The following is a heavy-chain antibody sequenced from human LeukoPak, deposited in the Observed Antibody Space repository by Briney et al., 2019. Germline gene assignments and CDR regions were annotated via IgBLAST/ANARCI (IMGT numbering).Heavy chain of an antibody. CDR1: GFTFSDYY. V-gene: IGHV3-11*01. Sequence: GGSLRLSCAASGFTFSDYYMSWIRQAPGKGLEWVSYISSSGSTIYYADSVKGRFTISRDNAKNSLYLQMNSLRAEDTAVYYCARDRTRRDGYNYGYYYYMDVWGIGTMVTVSS. CDR2: ISSSGSTI. J-gene: IGHJ6*03. CDR3: ARDRTRRDGYNYGYYYYMDV. D-gene: IGHD5-24*01.